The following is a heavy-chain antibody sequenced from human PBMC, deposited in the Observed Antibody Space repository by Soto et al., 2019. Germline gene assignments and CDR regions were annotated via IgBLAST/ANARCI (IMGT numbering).Heavy chain of an antibody. J-gene: IGHJ4*02. Sequence: GSLRLSCAASGFTFSSYNMNWVRQAPGKGLEWVSSISGSSVYIYYADSVKGRLTISRDNAKNSLYLQMNSLRAEDTAVYYCARDPCSSTSCPIDYWGQGTLVTVSS. CDR1: GFTFSSYN. V-gene: IGHV3-21*01. CDR2: ISGSSVYI. D-gene: IGHD2-2*01. CDR3: ARDPCSSTSCPIDY.